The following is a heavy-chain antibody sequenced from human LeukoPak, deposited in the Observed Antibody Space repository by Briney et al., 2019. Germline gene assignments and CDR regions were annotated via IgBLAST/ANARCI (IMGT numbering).Heavy chain of an antibody. J-gene: IGHJ4*02. V-gene: IGHV4-4*07. Sequence: XTXXVSGGSISTYYWSWIRQPAGKGLEWIGHIYTSGTTNYNPSLKSRVTMSVDTSKNQFSLKLNSVTAADTAVYYCARLYSSSSHFDYWGQGTLVTVSS. CDR2: IYTSGTT. CDR3: ARLYSSSSHFDY. D-gene: IGHD6-6*01. CDR1: GGSISTYY.